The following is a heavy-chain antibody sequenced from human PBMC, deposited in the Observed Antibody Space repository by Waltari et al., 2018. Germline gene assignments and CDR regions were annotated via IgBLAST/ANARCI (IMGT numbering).Heavy chain of an antibody. CDR2: IYTSGST. Sequence: QVQLQESGPGLVKPSQTLSLTCTVSGGSISSGSYYWSWIRQPAGKGLEWIGRIYTSGSTNYNPPLKSRVTISVDTSKNQFSLKLSSVTAADTAVYYCARDTVVTRVDAFDIWGQGTMVIVSS. D-gene: IGHD2-21*02. J-gene: IGHJ3*02. CDR3: ARDTVVTRVDAFDI. V-gene: IGHV4-61*02. CDR1: GGSISSGSYY.